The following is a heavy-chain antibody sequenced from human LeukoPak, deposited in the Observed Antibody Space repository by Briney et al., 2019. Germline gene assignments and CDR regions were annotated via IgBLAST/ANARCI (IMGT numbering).Heavy chain of an antibody. V-gene: IGHV3-23*01. CDR1: GFIFSSYG. D-gene: IGHD3-16*02. CDR2: ISGPGGSK. Sequence: GGSLRLSCAASGFIFSSYGMSWVRQAPGKGLEWVSIISGPGGSKYYADSVRGRFTISRDNSNDMLYLQMDNLRAEDTAVYYCVKRVSTLGAVLAPDFDCWGQGNLVTVSS. J-gene: IGHJ4*02. CDR3: VKRVSTLGAVLAPDFDC.